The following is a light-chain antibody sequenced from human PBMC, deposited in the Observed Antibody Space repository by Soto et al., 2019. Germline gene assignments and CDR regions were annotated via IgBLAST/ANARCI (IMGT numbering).Light chain of an antibody. Sequence: QSVLTQPPSASGSAGQSVTISCTGTSSDVGGYNYVSWYQQHPGKAPKLMISEVSKRPSGVPDRFSGSKSGNTASLTVSGLQAEDEADYYCSSYADSIVLFGGGTKLTVL. J-gene: IGLJ2*01. CDR2: EVS. CDR1: SSDVGGYNY. CDR3: SSYADSIVL. V-gene: IGLV2-8*01.